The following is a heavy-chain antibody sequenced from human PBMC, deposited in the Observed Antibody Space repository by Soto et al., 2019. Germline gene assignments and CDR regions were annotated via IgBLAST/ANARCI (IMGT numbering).Heavy chain of an antibody. Sequence: QVQLVQSGAEEKKPGASVKVSCKASGSTFTSYAMHWVRQAPGQRIEWMGWINAGNGNTKYSQKFKGRGTITRDTAASTAYRELSSLRAEYTAVYYCASEAVSSSWWAGDSYYGMDVWGQGTTVTVSS. J-gene: IGHJ6*02. CDR1: GSTFTSYA. CDR2: INAGNGNT. V-gene: IGHV1-3*05. D-gene: IGHD6-13*01. CDR3: ASEAVSSSWWAGDSYYGMDV.